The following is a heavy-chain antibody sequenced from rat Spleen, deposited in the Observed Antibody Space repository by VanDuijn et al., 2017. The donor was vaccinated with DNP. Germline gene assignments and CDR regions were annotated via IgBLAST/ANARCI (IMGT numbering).Heavy chain of an antibody. CDR3: TSNPHIRTAAPFDY. CDR1: GFIFSNFW. V-gene: IGHV5-31*01. Sequence: EVQLVESGGGPVQPGRSLKLSCVASGFIFSNFWMTWIRQAPGKVLEWVASITNSGDSSYYSDSVKDRFSLSRDNAKSTLYLQVNSLRSEDTATYFCTSNPHIRTAAPFDYWGQGVMVTVSS. D-gene: IGHD3-8*01. CDR2: ITNSGDSS. J-gene: IGHJ2*01.